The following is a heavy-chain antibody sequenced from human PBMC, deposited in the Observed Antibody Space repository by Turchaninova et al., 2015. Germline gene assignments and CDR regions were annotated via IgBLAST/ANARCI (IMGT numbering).Heavy chain of an antibody. V-gene: IGHV4-61*01. J-gene: IGHJ5*02. CDR1: GGSASSGSYY. CDR3: ARDRLAVRGVIITGWFDP. CDR2: IYYSERP. D-gene: IGHD3-10*01. Sequence: QVQLQESGPGLVTPSETLAHTCTVSGGSASSGSYYWSWIRQPTGKGLDWIGYIYYSERPNYNPSLKSRVTISVDTSKNQFSLKLSSVTAADTAVYYCARDRLAVRGVIITGWFDPWGQGTLVTVSS.